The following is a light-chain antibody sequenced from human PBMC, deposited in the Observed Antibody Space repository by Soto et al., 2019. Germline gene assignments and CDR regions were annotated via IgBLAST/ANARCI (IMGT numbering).Light chain of an antibody. CDR3: QQSSNWPPEIT. V-gene: IGKV3-11*01. CDR1: QSVPRN. Sequence: EIVLTQSPASLSLSPGDRATLSCRASQSVPRNLAWYQQRPGQAPRLLIYDASSRATGIPDRFSGSGSGTDFILTISSLESEDFAVYYCQQSSNWPPEITFGQGTRLEIK. J-gene: IGKJ5*01. CDR2: DAS.